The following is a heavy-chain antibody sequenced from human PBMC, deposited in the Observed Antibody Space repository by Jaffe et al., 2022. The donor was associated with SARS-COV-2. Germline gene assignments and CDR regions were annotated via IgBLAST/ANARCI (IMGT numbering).Heavy chain of an antibody. Sequence: EVQLVESGGGLVKPGRSLRLSCTASGFTFGDYAMSWFRQAPGKGLEWVGFIRSKAYGGTTEYAASVKGRFTISRDDSKSIAYLQMNSLKTEDTAVYYCTRDPSIAAAGRFDYWGQGTLVTVSS. D-gene: IGHD6-13*01. CDR2: IRSKAYGGTT. CDR3: TRDPSIAAAGRFDY. J-gene: IGHJ4*02. CDR1: GFTFGDYA. V-gene: IGHV3-49*05.